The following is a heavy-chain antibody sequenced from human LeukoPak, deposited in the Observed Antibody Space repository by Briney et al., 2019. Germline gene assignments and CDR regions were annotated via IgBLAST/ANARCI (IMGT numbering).Heavy chain of an antibody. D-gene: IGHD5-18*01. J-gene: IGHJ4*02. CDR3: ARDGVDTAMALFDY. V-gene: IGHV1-18*01. CDR1: GYTFSIYG. CDR2: ISAYNGNT. Sequence: ASVKVSCKASGYTFSIYGLNWVRQAPGQGLEWMGWISAYNGNTNYAQKLQGRVTMTTDTSTSTAYMELRSLRSDDTAVYYCARDGVDTAMALFDYWGQGTLVTVSS.